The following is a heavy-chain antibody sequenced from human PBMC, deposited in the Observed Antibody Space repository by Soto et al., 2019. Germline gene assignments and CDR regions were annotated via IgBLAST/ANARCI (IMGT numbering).Heavy chain of an antibody. V-gene: IGHV3-33*01. D-gene: IGHD6-6*01. Sequence: PGVSLRLSCAASGFTFSSYGMHWVRQAPGKGLEWVAVIWYDGSNKYYADSVKGRFTISRDNSKNTLYLQMNSLRAEDTAVYYWASDPSPSSSTDYWGQGTLVTVDS. CDR1: GFTFSSYG. J-gene: IGHJ4*02. CDR2: IWYDGSNK. CDR3: ASDPSPSSSTDY.